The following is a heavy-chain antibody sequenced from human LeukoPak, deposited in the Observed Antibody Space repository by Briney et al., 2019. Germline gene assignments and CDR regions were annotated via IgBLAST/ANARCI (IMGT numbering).Heavy chain of an antibody. Sequence: ASVKVSCKASGYIFADYYIHWVRQAPGQGLEWMGWIKPNSGGTRSAQKFQGRVTMTRDTSISTAYMELSRLRSDDTAVYYCVRDRTKYCSSTSCPLDYWGQGTLVTVSS. CDR3: VRDRTKYCSSTSCPLDY. CDR2: IKPNSGGT. J-gene: IGHJ4*02. V-gene: IGHV1-2*02. CDR1: GYIFADYY. D-gene: IGHD2-2*01.